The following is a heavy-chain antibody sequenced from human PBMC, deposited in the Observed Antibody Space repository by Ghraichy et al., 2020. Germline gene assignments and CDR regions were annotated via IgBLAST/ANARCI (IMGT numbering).Heavy chain of an antibody. Sequence: GGSLRLSCAASGFTFSSYSMNWVRQAPGKGLEWVSSISSSSSYIYYADSVKGRFTISRDNAKNSLYLQMNSLRAEDTAVYYCARDSSFHPRAGRRYFDYWGQGTLVTVSS. D-gene: IGHD1-26*01. CDR2: ISSSSSYI. J-gene: IGHJ4*02. CDR3: ARDSSFHPRAGRRYFDY. V-gene: IGHV3-21*01. CDR1: GFTFSSYS.